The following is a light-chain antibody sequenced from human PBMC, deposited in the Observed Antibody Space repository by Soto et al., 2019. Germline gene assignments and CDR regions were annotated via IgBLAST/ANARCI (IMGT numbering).Light chain of an antibody. CDR1: QSVISNY. V-gene: IGKV3-20*01. CDR3: QQYDKSPWT. J-gene: IGKJ1*01. CDR2: STS. Sequence: EIGLTQSPGTLSLSPGEGATLSCRSSQSVISNYLAWFQQKPGQAPRLLIYSTSNRATGIPDRFSGSGSGTDFTLTISRLEPEDFVVYYCQQYDKSPWTVGQGTKVEIK.